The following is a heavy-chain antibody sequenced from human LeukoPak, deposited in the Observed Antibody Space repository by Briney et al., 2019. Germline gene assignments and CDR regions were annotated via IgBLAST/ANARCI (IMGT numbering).Heavy chain of an antibody. V-gene: IGHV1-2*02. CDR1: GYTFTGYY. CDR2: INPNSGGT. CDR3: ARPLFIWFGELDAFDI. J-gene: IGHJ3*02. Sequence: ASMKVSCKASGYTFTGYYMHWVRQAPGQGLEWMGWINPNSGGTNYAQKFQGRVTMTRDTSISTAYMELSRLRSDDTAVYYCARPLFIWFGELDAFDIWGQGTMVTVSS. D-gene: IGHD3-10*01.